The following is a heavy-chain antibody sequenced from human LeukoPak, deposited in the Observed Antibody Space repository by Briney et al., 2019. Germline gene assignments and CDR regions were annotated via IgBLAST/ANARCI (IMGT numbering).Heavy chain of an antibody. J-gene: IGHJ4*02. CDR3: AKPNYDFWSGYYSRDDY. CDR2: ISGSGGST. Sequence: GGSLRLSCAASGFTFSSYAMRWVRQAPGKGLEWVSAISGSGGSTYYADSVKGRFTISRDNSKNTLYLRMNSLRAEDTAVYYCAKPNYDFWSGYYSRDDYWGQGTLVTVSS. CDR1: GFTFSSYA. D-gene: IGHD3-3*01. V-gene: IGHV3-23*01.